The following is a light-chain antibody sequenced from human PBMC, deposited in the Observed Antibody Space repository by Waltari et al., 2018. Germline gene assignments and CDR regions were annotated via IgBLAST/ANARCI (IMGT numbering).Light chain of an antibody. CDR3: SSYISSRGHWV. V-gene: IGLV2-14*01. Sequence: QSALTQPASVSGSPGQSITISCTGTSSDVGGYNLVSWHQQHPGKAPKLIIYEVSNRTSGVSNRFSGSKSGNTASLTISGLQAEDEADYYCSSYISSRGHWVFGGGTKLTVL. CDR2: EVS. CDR1: SSDVGGYNL. J-gene: IGLJ3*02.